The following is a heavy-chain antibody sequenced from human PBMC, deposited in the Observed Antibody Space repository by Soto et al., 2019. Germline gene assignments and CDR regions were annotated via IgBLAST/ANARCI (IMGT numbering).Heavy chain of an antibody. CDR3: AREVGCGGDCYLRRYFDY. Sequence: SVKVSCKASGGTFSSYAISWVRQAPGQGLEWMGGIIPIFGTANYAQKFQGRVTITADESTSTAYMELSSLRSEDTAVYYCAREVGCGGDCYLRRYFDYWGQGTLVTVSS. J-gene: IGHJ4*02. CDR1: GGTFSSYA. V-gene: IGHV1-69*13. D-gene: IGHD2-21*02. CDR2: IIPIFGTA.